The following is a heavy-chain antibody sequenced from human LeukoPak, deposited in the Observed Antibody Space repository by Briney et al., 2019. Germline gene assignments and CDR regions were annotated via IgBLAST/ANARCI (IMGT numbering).Heavy chain of an antibody. J-gene: IGHJ4*02. V-gene: IGHV4-39*01. CDR2: IYYSGST. CDR1: GGSISSSSYY. D-gene: IGHD3-9*01. CDR3: ERHRYRGEGNYDIFDY. Sequence: PSETLSLTCTVSGGSISSSSYYWGWIRQPPGKGMEWIGAIYYSGSTYYNPSLWSRITISVDTSKNQFSLKLSSVTAADTAVYYCERHRYRGEGNYDIFDYWGQGTLVTVSS.